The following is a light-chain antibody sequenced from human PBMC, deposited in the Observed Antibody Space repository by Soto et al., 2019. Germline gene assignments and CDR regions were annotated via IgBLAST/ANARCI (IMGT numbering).Light chain of an antibody. Sequence: QSFLTQPPSASGSPGQSGTISCTGTSSDIGAYIYVSWYQQHPGKAPKLMIAEVSRRPSGVPERFSGATSGNTASLTVSGLQADDEAHYYYSSYAGSNNFVFGTGTKVTVL. CDR1: SSDIGAYIY. J-gene: IGLJ1*01. CDR3: SSYAGSNNFV. V-gene: IGLV2-8*01. CDR2: EVS.